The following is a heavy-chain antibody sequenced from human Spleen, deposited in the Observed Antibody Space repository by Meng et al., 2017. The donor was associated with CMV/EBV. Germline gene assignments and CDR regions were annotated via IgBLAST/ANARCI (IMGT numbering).Heavy chain of an antibody. CDR1: GFTFSSYG. D-gene: IGHD3-3*01. Sequence: GESLKISCAASGFTFSSYGMHWVRQAPGKGLEWVAFIRYDGSNKYYADSVKGRFTISRDNSKNTLYLQMNSLRAEDTAVYYCVSSGWAYWGQGTLVTVSS. V-gene: IGHV3-30*02. CDR2: IRYDGSNK. CDR3: VSSGWAY. J-gene: IGHJ4*02.